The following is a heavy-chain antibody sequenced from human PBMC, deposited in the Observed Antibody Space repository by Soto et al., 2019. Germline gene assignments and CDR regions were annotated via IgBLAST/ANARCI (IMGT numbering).Heavy chain of an antibody. Sequence: SETLSLTCAVSGGPISGSVWWTWVRQPPGKGLEWIWEVFHSGGINYNPSLKSRVTMSVDTSRSQFSLELHSVTAADTAVYYCARKAWVRFDFWGQGTLVTVSS. CDR1: GGPISGSVW. CDR3: ARKAWVRFDF. CDR2: VFHSGGI. J-gene: IGHJ4*02. D-gene: IGHD3-16*01. V-gene: IGHV4-4*02.